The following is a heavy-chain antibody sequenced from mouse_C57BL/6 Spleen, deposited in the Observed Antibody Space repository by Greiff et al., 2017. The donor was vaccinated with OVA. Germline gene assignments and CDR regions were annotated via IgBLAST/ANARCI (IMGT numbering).Heavy chain of an antibody. J-gene: IGHJ2*01. CDR3: ARNWRVTTVAFDY. CDR2: IWSGGST. CDR1: GFSLTSYG. D-gene: IGHD1-1*01. V-gene: IGHV2-2*01. Sequence: QVQLKESGPGLVQPSQSLSITCTVSGFSLTSYGVHWVRQSPGKGLEWLGVIWSGGSTDYNAAFISSLSISKDNSKGQVFFKMNSLQADDTAIYYCARNWRVTTVAFDYWGQGTTLTVSS.